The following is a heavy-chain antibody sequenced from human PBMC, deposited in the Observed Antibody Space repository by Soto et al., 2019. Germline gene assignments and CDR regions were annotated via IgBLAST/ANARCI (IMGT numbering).Heavy chain of an antibody. V-gene: IGHV4-59*01. CDR3: ASGGNWFDP. D-gene: IGHD3-16*01. CDR2: MYYNGNI. CDR1: AGSISNYY. Sequence: NPSPTCTVSAGSISNYYWTWFRQAPEKGMEWISYMYYNGNINYNPSLKSRVTISIDTSKNQFSLTLKSVTAADTAVYYCASGGNWFDPWGQGGLVTVSS. J-gene: IGHJ5*02.